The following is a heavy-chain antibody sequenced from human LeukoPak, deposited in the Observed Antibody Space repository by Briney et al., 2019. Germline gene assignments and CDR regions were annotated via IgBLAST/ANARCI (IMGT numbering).Heavy chain of an antibody. Sequence: PSETLSLTCTVSGGSISSSSYYWGWIRQPPGKGLEWIGSIYYSGSTYYNPSLKSRVTISVDTSKNQFSLKLSSVTAADTAVYYCARAHCSSTSCYLRDWFDPWGQGTLVTVSS. CDR3: ARAHCSSTSCYLRDWFDP. J-gene: IGHJ5*02. V-gene: IGHV4-39*01. D-gene: IGHD2-2*01. CDR1: GGSISSSSYY. CDR2: IYYSGST.